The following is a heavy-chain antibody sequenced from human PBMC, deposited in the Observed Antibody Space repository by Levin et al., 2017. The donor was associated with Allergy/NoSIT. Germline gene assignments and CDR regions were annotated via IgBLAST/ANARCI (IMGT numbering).Heavy chain of an antibody. Sequence: GGSLRLSCAASGFTFCSYGMHWVRQAPGKGLEWVAVISYDGSNKYYADSVKGRFTISRDNSKNTLYLQMNSLRAEDTAVYYCAKDRRQGFREPFFDYWGQGTLVTVSS. CDR2: ISYDGSNK. CDR1: GFTFCSYG. V-gene: IGHV3-30*18. J-gene: IGHJ4*02. CDR3: AKDRRQGFREPFFDY. D-gene: IGHD3-10*01.